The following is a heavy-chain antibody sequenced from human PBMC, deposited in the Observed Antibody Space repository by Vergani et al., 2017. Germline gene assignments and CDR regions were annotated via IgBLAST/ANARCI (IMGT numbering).Heavy chain of an antibody. V-gene: IGHV3-30*02. J-gene: IGHJ4*02. CDR1: GFTLSNYD. CDR3: AKQFRGWGIDY. D-gene: IGHD3-16*01. Sequence: QVQLVESGGGVVQRGGSLRLSCATSGFTLSNYDMQWIRQGPGKGLEFVAFIQFDGSNQYYADSVKGRFTLSRDFSKNTLYLQMNSLRTDDTATYYCAKQFRGWGIDYWGKGTLVTVSS. CDR2: IQFDGSNQ.